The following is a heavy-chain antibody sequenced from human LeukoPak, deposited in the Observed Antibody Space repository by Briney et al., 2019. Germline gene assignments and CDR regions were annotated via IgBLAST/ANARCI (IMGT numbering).Heavy chain of an antibody. Sequence: ASVKVSCKASGYTFTSYGISWVRQAPGQGLEWMGWISAYNGNTNYAQKLQGRVTMTTDTSTSTAYMELSRLRSDDTAVYYCARAPGAANYYYYYMDVWGKGTTVTVSS. V-gene: IGHV1-18*01. J-gene: IGHJ6*03. CDR3: ARAPGAANYYYYYMDV. CDR1: GYTFTSYG. D-gene: IGHD1-26*01. CDR2: ISAYNGNT.